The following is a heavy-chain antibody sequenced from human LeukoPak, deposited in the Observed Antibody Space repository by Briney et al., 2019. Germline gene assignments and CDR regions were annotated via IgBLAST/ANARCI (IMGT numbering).Heavy chain of an antibody. D-gene: IGHD6-19*01. V-gene: IGHV4-59*01. CDR1: GGSISSYY. J-gene: IGHJ6*02. CDR3: ARASGGMDV. CDR2: IYYSGST. Sequence: SETLSLTCTVSGGSISSYYWSWIRQPPGKGLEWIGYIYYSGSTNYNPPLKSRVTISVDTSKNQFSLKLSSVTAADTAVYYCARASGGMDVWGQGTTVTVSS.